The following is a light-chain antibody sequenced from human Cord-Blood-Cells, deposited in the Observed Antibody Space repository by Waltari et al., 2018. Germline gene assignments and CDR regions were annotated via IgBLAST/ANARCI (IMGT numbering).Light chain of an antibody. Sequence: DIQMTQSPSTLSASVGDRVTITCRASQSISSLFAWYQQKPGKAPKLLIYKASSLESGVPSRFSGSGSGTEFTLTISSLQPDDFATYYCQQYNSYPYTFGQGTKLEIK. J-gene: IGKJ2*01. V-gene: IGKV1-5*03. CDR3: QQYNSYPYT. CDR1: QSISSL. CDR2: KAS.